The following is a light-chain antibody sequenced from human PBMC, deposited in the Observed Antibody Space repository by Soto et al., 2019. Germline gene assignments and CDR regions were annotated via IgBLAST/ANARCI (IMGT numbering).Light chain of an antibody. CDR3: QQYNSYSPFT. CDR1: QSISSW. V-gene: IGKV1-5*03. J-gene: IGKJ3*01. CDR2: RAS. Sequence: DIQMTQSPSTLPASVGDRVTITCRANQSISSWLAWYQQKPGKAPKLLIHRASRLESGVPSRFSGSGSGTDFTLTINSLQPDDFGTYYCQQYNSYSPFTFGLGPEWIS.